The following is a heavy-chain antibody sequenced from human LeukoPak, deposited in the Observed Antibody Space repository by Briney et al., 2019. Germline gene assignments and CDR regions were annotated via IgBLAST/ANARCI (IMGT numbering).Heavy chain of an antibody. CDR2: ISGSGGST. V-gene: IGHV3-23*01. D-gene: IGHD4-23*01. CDR3: AKLDGGNSYFDY. CDR1: GFTFSSYA. J-gene: IGHJ4*02. Sequence: QAGGSLRLSCAASGFTFSSYAMSWVRQAPGKGLEWVSAISGSGGSTYYADSVKGRFTISRDNSKNTLYLQMNSLRAEDTAVYYCAKLDGGNSYFDYWGQGTLVTVSS.